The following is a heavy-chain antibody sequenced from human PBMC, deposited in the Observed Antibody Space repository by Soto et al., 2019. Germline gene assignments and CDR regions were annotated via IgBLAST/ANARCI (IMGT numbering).Heavy chain of an antibody. J-gene: IGHJ4*02. CDR2: IYYTGST. Sequence: QVQMQESGPGLVKPSQTLSLTCSVSGASIRSGGYYWSWLRLSPGKGLEWIGHIYYTGSTFYSPSLKSRLTISLDTSKNQFSLDLRSVTAADTAMYYCARIEMASIKWGRGTLVTVAS. CDR1: GASIRSGGYY. CDR3: ARIEMASIK. V-gene: IGHV4-31*03.